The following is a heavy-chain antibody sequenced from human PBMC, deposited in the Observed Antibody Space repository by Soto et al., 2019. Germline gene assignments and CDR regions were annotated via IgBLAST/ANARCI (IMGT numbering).Heavy chain of an antibody. J-gene: IGHJ3*02. CDR2: IYHTGST. CDR3: ARPDSWKYDAGAFDI. V-gene: IGHV4-39*01. Sequence: PSETLSLTCTVSGGSISSSGYYWGWIRQPPGKGLEWIGSIYHTGSTYYNPSLRSRVTMSVDMSKNQFSLKLSSVTAADTAVYYCARPDSWKYDAGAFDIWGQGKMVTVSS. D-gene: IGHD1-7*01. CDR1: GGSISSSGYY.